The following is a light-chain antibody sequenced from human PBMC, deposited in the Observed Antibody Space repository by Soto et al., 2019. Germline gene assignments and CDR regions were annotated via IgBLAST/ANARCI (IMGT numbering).Light chain of an antibody. Sequence: QSVLTQPASVSGSPGQSITISCTGTSSDVGTYNYVSWYQQHPGKAPKVMIYEVTYRPSGVSNRFSGSKSGNTASLTISGLQAEDEAEYYCSSYTGNNSPYVFGTGTKVTVL. J-gene: IGLJ1*01. CDR3: SSYTGNNSPYV. CDR1: SSDVGTYNY. V-gene: IGLV2-14*01. CDR2: EVT.